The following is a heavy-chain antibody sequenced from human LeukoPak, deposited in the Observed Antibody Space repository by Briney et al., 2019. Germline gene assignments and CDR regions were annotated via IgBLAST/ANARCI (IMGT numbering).Heavy chain of an antibody. CDR1: GGSISSGGYS. CDR3: ARGTIFGVVSHFDY. Sequence: SQTLSLTCAVSGGSISSGGYSWSWIRQPPGKGLEWIGYIYHSGSTYYNPSLKSRVTISVDRPKNQFSLKLSSVTAADTAVYYCARGTIFGVVSHFDYWGQGTLVTVSS. J-gene: IGHJ4*02. V-gene: IGHV4-30-2*01. D-gene: IGHD3-3*01. CDR2: IYHSGST.